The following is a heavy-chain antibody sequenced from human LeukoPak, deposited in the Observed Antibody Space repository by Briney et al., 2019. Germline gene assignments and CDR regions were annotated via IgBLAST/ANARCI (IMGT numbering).Heavy chain of an antibody. J-gene: IGHJ6*02. Sequence: ASVKVSCKASGYTFTGYYMHWVRQAPGQGLEWMGWINPNSGGTNYAQKFQGRVTMTRDTSISTAYMELSRLRSDDTAVYYCARLSADYDISTGLWYYAMDVWGQGTTVTVSS. D-gene: IGHD3-9*01. CDR1: GYTFTGYY. CDR2: INPNSGGT. CDR3: ARLSADYDISTGLWYYAMDV. V-gene: IGHV1-2*02.